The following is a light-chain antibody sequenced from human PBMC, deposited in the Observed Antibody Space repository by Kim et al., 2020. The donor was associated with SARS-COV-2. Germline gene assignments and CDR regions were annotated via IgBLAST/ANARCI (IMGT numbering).Light chain of an antibody. V-gene: IGKV1-5*01. J-gene: IGKJ2*01. CDR1: KTIRRGW. Sequence: DIQVTQSPSTLAASVGDRITITCRASKTIRRGWLAWYQQKPGKAPSLLIYDASTLESGVPSRFSGSGSGTEFTLTINNLQPDDFATYYGQQYNNYSGTFGQGTKVEIK. CDR3: QQYNNYSGT. CDR2: DAS.